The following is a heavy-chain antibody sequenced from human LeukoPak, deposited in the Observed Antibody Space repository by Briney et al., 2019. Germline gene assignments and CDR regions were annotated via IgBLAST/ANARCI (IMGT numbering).Heavy chain of an antibody. CDR1: GGSFSGYY. D-gene: IGHD6-6*01. CDR3: ARTRNLIAARWFDP. CDR2: INHSGST. V-gene: IGHV4-34*01. J-gene: IGHJ5*02. Sequence: SETLSLTCAVYGGSFSGYYWSWIRQPPGKGLEWIGEINHSGSTNYNPPLKSRVTISVDTSKNQFSLKLSSVTAADTAVYYCARTRNLIAARWFDPWGQGTLVTVSS.